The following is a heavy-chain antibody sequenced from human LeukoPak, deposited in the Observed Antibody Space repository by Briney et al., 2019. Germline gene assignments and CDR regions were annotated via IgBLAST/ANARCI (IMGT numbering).Heavy chain of an antibody. D-gene: IGHD3-22*01. J-gene: IGHJ4*02. CDR3: AKDYYETSGYYYVFDN. Sequence: GESLRLSCAASGFTFSAYGMSWVRQAPGKGREWVAFIRYDGSNKYYADSVKGRFTISRDNSKNTLYLQMNSLRPEDTAVYNCAKDYYETSGYYYVFDNWGQGTLVTVSS. V-gene: IGHV3-30*02. CDR2: IRYDGSNK. CDR1: GFTFSAYG.